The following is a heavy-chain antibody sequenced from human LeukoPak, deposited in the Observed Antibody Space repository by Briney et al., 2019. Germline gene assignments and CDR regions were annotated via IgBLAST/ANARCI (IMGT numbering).Heavy chain of an antibody. V-gene: IGHV3-21*01. CDR2: ITSSNNHI. CDR3: TRDPPYCGGDCYHFDY. J-gene: IGHJ4*02. Sequence: TGGSLRLXCAASGFTFSSYSMNWVRQAPGKGLEWVSYITSSNNHINYADSVKGRFTISRDNAKNSLFLQMNSLRAEDTAVYYCTRDPPYCGGDCYHFDYWGQGTLVTVSS. CDR1: GFTFSSYS. D-gene: IGHD2-21*02.